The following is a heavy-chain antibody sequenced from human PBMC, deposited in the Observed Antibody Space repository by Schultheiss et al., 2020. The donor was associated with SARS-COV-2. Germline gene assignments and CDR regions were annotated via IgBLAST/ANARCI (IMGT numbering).Heavy chain of an antibody. CDR1: GGSFSGYY. V-gene: IGHV4-31*11. Sequence: SETLSLTCAVYGGSFSGYYWSWIRQHPGKGLEWIGYIYYSGSTYYNPSLKSRVTISVDTSKNQFSLKLSSVTAADTAVYYCARLYYYYYGMDVWGQGTTVTVSS. CDR3: ARLYYYYYGMDV. CDR2: IYYSGST. J-gene: IGHJ6*02.